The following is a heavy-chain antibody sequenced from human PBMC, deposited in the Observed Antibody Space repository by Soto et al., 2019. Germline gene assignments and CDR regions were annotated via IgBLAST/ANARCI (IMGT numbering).Heavy chain of an antibody. CDR1: GYKFGSAW. V-gene: IGHV5-51*01. CDR3: ARQLSHICDS. Sequence: SLKISCKGVGYKFGSAWIGWVRQMPGKGLEWMGIIKPGTSDIRYSPSCRGHVTISADEAVSTAYLQWSSLKASDTAMYYCARQLSHICDSWGQGTLVTVSS. D-gene: IGHD3-3*02. J-gene: IGHJ4*02. CDR2: IKPGTSDI.